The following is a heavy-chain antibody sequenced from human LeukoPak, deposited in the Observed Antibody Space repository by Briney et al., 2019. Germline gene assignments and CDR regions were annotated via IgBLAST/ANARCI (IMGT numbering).Heavy chain of an antibody. Sequence: GGSLRLSCTVSGFTVSSNSMSWVRQAPGKGLEWVSFIYSGTIHYSDSVKGRFTISRDNSKNTLYLQMNSLRAEDTAVYYCAKRGYLDFGYWGQGTLVTVSS. CDR2: IYSGTI. V-gene: IGHV3-53*01. D-gene: IGHD5-18*01. CDR3: AKRGYLDFGY. J-gene: IGHJ4*02. CDR1: GFTVSSNS.